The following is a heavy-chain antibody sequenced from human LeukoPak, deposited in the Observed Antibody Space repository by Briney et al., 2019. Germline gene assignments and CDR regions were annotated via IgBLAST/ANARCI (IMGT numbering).Heavy chain of an antibody. J-gene: IGHJ5*02. V-gene: IGHV1-69*13. D-gene: IGHD3-3*01. CDR3: ARLYDFWSGGGYNWFDP. CDR2: IIPIFGTA. Sequence: GASVKVSCKASGGTFSSYAISWVRQAPGQGLEWMGGIIPIFGTANYAQKFQGRVTITADESTSTAYMELSSLRSEDTAVYYCARLYDFWSGGGYNWFDPWGQGTLVTVSS. CDR1: GGTFSSYA.